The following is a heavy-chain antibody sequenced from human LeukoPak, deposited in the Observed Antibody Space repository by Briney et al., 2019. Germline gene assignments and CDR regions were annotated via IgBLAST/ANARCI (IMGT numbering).Heavy chain of an antibody. CDR2: ISGSGGST. J-gene: IGHJ4*02. D-gene: IGHD6-13*01. V-gene: IGHV3-23*01. CDR3: AKLGQQLFFRFAY. CDR1: GFTVSSNY. Sequence: GGSLRLSCAASGFTVSSNYMSWVRQAPGKGLEWVSAISGSGGSTYYADSVKGRFTISRDNSKNTLYLQMNSLRAEDTAVYYCAKLGQQLFFRFAYWGQGTLVTVSS.